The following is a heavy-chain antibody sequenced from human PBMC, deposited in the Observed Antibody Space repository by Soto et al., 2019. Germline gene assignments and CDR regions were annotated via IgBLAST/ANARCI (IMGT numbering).Heavy chain of an antibody. CDR3: ARVHDYYDSSGYLYYFDY. CDR1: GGSISSGGYY. Sequence: SETLSLTCTVSGGSISSGGYYWSWIRQHPGKGLEWIGYIYYSGSTYYNPSLKSRVTISVDTSKNQFSLKLSSVTAADTAVYYCARVHDYYDSSGYLYYFDYWGQGTLVTVSS. V-gene: IGHV4-31*03. J-gene: IGHJ4*02. CDR2: IYYSGST. D-gene: IGHD3-22*01.